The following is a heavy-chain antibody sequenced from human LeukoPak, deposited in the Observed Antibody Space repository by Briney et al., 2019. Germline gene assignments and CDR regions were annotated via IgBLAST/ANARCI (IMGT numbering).Heavy chain of an antibody. CDR3: ARGVGLTTLTPNDY. V-gene: IGHV1-2*02. Sequence: ASVKVPCKASGFIFTGQYIHWVRQAPGQGLEWMGWINPNSGDTNYAQKYQGRVTITRDTSISTAYMELSRLTFDDTAVYYCARGVGLTTLTPNDYWGQGTLVTVSS. D-gene: IGHD4-11*01. CDR1: GFIFTGQY. J-gene: IGHJ4*02. CDR2: INPNSGDT.